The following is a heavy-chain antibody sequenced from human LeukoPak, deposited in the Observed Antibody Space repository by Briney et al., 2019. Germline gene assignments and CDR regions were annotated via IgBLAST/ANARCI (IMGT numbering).Heavy chain of an antibody. Sequence: GGSLRLSCAASGFTFSSYWMSWVRQAPGKGLEWVSSISSSSSYIYYADSVKGRFTISRDNAKNSLYLQMNSLRAEDTAVYYCARDHRDYVWGSYRYIDYWGQGTLVTVSS. CDR2: ISSSSSYI. V-gene: IGHV3-21*01. CDR1: GFTFSSYW. CDR3: ARDHRDYVWGSYRYIDY. D-gene: IGHD3-16*02. J-gene: IGHJ4*02.